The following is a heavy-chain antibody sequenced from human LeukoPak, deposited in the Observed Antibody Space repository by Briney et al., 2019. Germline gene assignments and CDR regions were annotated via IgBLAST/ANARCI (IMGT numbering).Heavy chain of an antibody. CDR2: IYHSGNT. CDR3: ARVLKLPLEWDLIDF. D-gene: IGHD1-1*01. CDR1: GVSISSGGYY. J-gene: IGHJ4*02. V-gene: IGHV4-31*03. Sequence: SETLSLTCTVSGVSISSGGYYWTWIRQRPGEALEWIGYIYHSGNTYYNPSLMSRIVLSVDTSKSQFSLKVTSVTAADTALYYCARVLKLPLEWDLIDFWGQGTLVTVSS.